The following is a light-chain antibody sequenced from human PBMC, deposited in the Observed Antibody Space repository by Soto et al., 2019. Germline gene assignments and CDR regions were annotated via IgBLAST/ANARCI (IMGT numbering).Light chain of an antibody. CDR3: QQYNNWPQT. V-gene: IGKV3-15*01. J-gene: IGKJ1*01. Sequence: IVMTQSPATLSVSPGERATLSCRASQSVSSNLAWYQQKPGQAPRLLIYGASTRATGIPARFSGSGSGTEFTLTISSLQSEDFAVYYCQQYNNWPQTFGQRTMV. CDR1: QSVSSN. CDR2: GAS.